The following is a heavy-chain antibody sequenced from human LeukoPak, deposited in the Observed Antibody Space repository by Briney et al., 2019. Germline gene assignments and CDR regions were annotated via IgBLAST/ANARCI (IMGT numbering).Heavy chain of an antibody. CDR3: ARDPCSGGSCYLDY. D-gene: IGHD2-15*01. Sequence: GRSLRLSCAASGFTFSSYAMPWVRQAPGKGLEWVAVISYDGSNKYYADSVKGRFTISRDNSKNTLYLQMNSLRAEDTAVYYCARDPCSGGSCYLDYWGQGTLVTVSS. CDR2: ISYDGSNK. CDR1: GFTFSSYA. V-gene: IGHV3-30*04. J-gene: IGHJ4*02.